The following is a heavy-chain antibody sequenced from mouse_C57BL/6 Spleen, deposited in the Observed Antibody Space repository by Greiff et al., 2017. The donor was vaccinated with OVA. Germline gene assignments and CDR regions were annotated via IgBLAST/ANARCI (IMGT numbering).Heavy chain of an antibody. Sequence: EVKLEESGEGLVKPGGSLKLSCAASGFTFSSYAMSWVRQTPEKRLEWVAYISSGGDYIYYADTVKGRFTISRDNARNTLYLQMSSLKSEDTAMYYCTRDYGYYYFDYWGQGTTLTVSS. V-gene: IGHV5-9-1*02. CDR2: ISSGGDYI. CDR3: TRDYGYYYFDY. D-gene: IGHD2-2*01. CDR1: GFTFSSYA. J-gene: IGHJ2*01.